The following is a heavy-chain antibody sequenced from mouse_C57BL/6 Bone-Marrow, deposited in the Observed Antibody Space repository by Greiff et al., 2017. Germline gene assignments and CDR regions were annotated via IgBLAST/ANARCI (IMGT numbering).Heavy chain of an antibody. CDR1: GYTFTGYW. CDR2: ILPGGGST. V-gene: IGHV1-9*01. J-gene: IGHJ4*01. D-gene: IGHD2-2*01. Sequence: VQLQQSGAELMKPGASVKLSCKATGYTFTGYWIEWVKQRPGHGLEWIGEILPGGGSTNYNEKFKGKATFTADTSSNTAYMQLSSLTTEDSAIYYCARGGIYYGLYCYSMDYWGQGTSVTVSS. CDR3: ARGGIYYGLYCYSMDY.